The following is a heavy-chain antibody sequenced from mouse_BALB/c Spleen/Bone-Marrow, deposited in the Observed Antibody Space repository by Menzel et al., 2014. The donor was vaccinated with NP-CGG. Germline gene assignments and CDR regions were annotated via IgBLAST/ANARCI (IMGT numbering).Heavy chain of an antibody. CDR1: GYAFSLYW. V-gene: IGHV1-80*01. CDR2: IYPGDDDT. CDR3: ARGGISIDY. Sequence: VQLQESGAELVRPGSSVKISCKASGYAFSLYWVNWVKQRPGQGLGWIGQIYPGDDDTDYNGKFKGKATLTADRSSSTAYMQLGSLTSEDSAVYFCARGGISIDYWGHGTTLTVSS. J-gene: IGHJ2*01.